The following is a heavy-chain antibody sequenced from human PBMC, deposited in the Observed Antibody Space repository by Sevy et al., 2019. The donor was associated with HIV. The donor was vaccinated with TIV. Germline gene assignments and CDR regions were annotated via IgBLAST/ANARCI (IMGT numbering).Heavy chain of an antibody. D-gene: IGHD2-2*01. V-gene: IGHV4-34*01. CDR3: ARHCSGTSCSHAFDI. CDR1: GGSFSGYY. J-gene: IGHJ3*02. Sequence: SETLSLTCAVYGGSFSGYYWSWIRQPPGKGLEWIGEINHSGSTNYNPFLKSRVTISVDTSKNQFSLKLSSVTAADTALYYCARHCSGTSCSHAFDIWGQGTMVTVSS. CDR2: INHSGST.